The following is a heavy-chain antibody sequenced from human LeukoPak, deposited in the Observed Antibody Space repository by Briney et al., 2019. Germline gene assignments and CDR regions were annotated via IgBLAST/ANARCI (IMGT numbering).Heavy chain of an antibody. CDR3: ARGVAATVFDY. J-gene: IGHJ4*02. CDR2: ISGSGGST. Sequence: GGSLRLSCAASGFTFSSSAMNRVRQAPGKGLEWVSAISGSGGSTYYADSVKGRFTISRDNSKNTLYLQMNSLRSDDTAVYYCARGVAATVFDYWGQGTLVIVSS. CDR1: GFTFSSSA. V-gene: IGHV3-23*01. D-gene: IGHD1-26*01.